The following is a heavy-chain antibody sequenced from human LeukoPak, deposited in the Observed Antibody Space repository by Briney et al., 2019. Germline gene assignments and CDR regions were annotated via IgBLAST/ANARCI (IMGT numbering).Heavy chain of an antibody. D-gene: IGHD3-10*01. CDR1: GFTFSNYA. CDR3: ARGLWFGELLYSRGGIDF. J-gene: IGHJ4*02. Sequence: GGSLRLSCAASGFTFSNYAMHWVRQAPGKGPEWVAFISNDGSQRFDADSVKGRFTISRDNSKNTLYLQVNSLRRDDTAVYYCARGLWFGELLYSRGGIDFWGQGTLVTVSS. V-gene: IGHV3-30*04. CDR2: ISNDGSQR.